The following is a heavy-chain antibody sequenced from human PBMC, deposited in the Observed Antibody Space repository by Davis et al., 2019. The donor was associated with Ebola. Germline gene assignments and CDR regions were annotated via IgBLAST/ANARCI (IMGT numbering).Heavy chain of an antibody. V-gene: IGHV3-21*06. Sequence: GESLKISCAASGFTLSGFTFSDYDMNWVRQAPGKGLEWVSSISSSSTSRYYVDSVKGRFTISRDNAKNSLYLQMNSLRVEDTAVYYCARMYSGSPEGGDYWGQGTLVIVSS. J-gene: IGHJ4*02. CDR2: ISSSSTSR. CDR3: ARMYSGSPEGGDY. D-gene: IGHD1-26*01. CDR1: GFTLSGFTFSDYD.